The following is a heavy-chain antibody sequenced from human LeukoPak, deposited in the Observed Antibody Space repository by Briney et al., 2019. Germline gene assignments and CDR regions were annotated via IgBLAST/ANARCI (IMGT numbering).Heavy chain of an antibody. V-gene: IGHV3-66*01. J-gene: IGHJ4*02. Sequence: PGGSLRLSCAASGFSVCGSYMSWVRQAPGKGPEWVSLIYSGDSTCYADSVKGRFIISRDTSKNMLYLQMNSLRAEDTAVYYCATDTAPQILWGQGTLVTVSS. CDR3: ATDTAPQIL. CDR2: IYSGDST. CDR1: GFSVCGSY.